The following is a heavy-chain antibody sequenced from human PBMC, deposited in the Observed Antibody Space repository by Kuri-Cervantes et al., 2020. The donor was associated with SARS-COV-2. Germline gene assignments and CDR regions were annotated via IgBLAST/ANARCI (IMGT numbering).Heavy chain of an antibody. CDR3: AREVVPAAIEGYFDH. Sequence: GSLRLSCAVYGGSFSGYYWSWIRQPPGKGLEWVGEINHSGSTNYNPSLKSRVTMSVDTSKNQFSLKLSSVTAADTAVYYCAREVVPAAIEGYFDHWGQGTLVTVSS. CDR1: GGSFSGYY. J-gene: IGHJ4*02. V-gene: IGHV4-34*01. CDR2: INHSGST. D-gene: IGHD2-2*01.